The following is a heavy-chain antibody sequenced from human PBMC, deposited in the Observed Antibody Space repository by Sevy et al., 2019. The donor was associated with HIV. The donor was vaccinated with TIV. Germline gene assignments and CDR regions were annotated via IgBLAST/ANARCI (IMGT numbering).Heavy chain of an antibody. V-gene: IGHV3-23*01. CDR2: ISGSGGST. CDR3: AKDTYYDFWSGYYRDY. Sequence: GGSLRLSCAASGFTFSSYAMSWVRQAPGKGLEWVSAISGSGGSTYYADSVKGRFTISRDNSKNTLYLQMNSLRAEDTALYYCAKDTYYDFWSGYYRDYWGQGTLVTVSS. J-gene: IGHJ4*02. CDR1: GFTFSSYA. D-gene: IGHD3-3*01.